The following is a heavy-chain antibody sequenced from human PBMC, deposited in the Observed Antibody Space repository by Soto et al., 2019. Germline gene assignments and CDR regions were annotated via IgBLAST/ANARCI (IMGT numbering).Heavy chain of an antibody. Sequence: SETLSLTCTVSGCSISSYYWSWIRQPPGKGLEWIGYIYYSGSTNYNPSLKSRVTISVDTSKNQFSLKLSSVTAADTAVYYCARGYGDYVHDYWGQGTLVTVSS. D-gene: IGHD4-17*01. J-gene: IGHJ4*02. V-gene: IGHV4-59*01. CDR1: GCSISSYY. CDR3: ARGYGDYVHDY. CDR2: IYYSGST.